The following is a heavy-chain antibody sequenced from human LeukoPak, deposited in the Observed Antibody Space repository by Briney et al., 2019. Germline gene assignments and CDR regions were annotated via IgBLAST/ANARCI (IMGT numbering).Heavy chain of an antibody. J-gene: IGHJ5*02. D-gene: IGHD6-13*01. CDR3: ASETWYSSSWSNWFDP. CDR1: GGSISSSSYY. CDR2: IYYSGST. Sequence: SETLSLTCTVSGGSISSSSYYWGWIRQPPGKGLEWIGSIYYSGSTYYNPSLKSRVTISVDTSKNQFSLKLGSVTAADTAVYYCASETWYSSSWSNWFDPWGQGTLVTVSS. V-gene: IGHV4-39*01.